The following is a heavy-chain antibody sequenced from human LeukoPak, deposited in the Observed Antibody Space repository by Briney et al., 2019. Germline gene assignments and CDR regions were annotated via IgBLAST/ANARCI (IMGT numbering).Heavy chain of an antibody. D-gene: IGHD3-3*01. CDR2: ISYDGSNK. Sequence: GRSLRLSCAASGFTFSSYAMHWVRQAPGKGLEWVAVISYDGSNKYYADSVKGRFTISRDNSKNTLYLQMNSLRAEDTAVYYCARASYYDFWSAGRGFDYYMDVWGKGTTVTVSS. J-gene: IGHJ6*03. CDR1: GFTFSSYA. V-gene: IGHV3-30*01. CDR3: ARASYYDFWSAGRGFDYYMDV.